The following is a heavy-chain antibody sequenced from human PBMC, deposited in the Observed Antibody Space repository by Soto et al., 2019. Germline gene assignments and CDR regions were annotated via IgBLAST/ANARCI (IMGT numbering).Heavy chain of an antibody. CDR2: VQNSGRT. D-gene: IGHD3-22*01. CDR1: GGSLSTYY. J-gene: IGHJ4*02. CDR3: ARERPYYGFDY. V-gene: IGHV4-59*01. Sequence: SETLSLTCTVSGGSLSTYYWSWIRQPPGKGLEWIGYVQNSGRTNYDPSLNSRANISVDTSKTQFSLQLSSVTAADTAVYYCARERPYYGFDYWGQGTPVTVSS.